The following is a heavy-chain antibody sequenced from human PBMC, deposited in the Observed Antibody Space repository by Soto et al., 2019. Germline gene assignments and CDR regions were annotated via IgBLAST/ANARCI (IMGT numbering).Heavy chain of an antibody. V-gene: IGHV3-33*01. Sequence: QVQLVESGGGVVQPGRSLRLSCAASGFTFSSYGMHWVRQAPGKGLEWVAVIWYDGSNKYYADSVKGRFTISRDNSKNTLYLQMNSLRAEDTAVYYCARESDSSGYYTWMGGMDVWGQGTTVTVSS. CDR2: IWYDGSNK. CDR1: GFTFSSYG. CDR3: ARESDSSGYYTWMGGMDV. J-gene: IGHJ6*02. D-gene: IGHD3-22*01.